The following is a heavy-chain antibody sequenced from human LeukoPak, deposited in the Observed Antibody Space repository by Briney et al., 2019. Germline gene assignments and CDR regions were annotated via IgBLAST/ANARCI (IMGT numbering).Heavy chain of an antibody. CDR2: IYSGGST. CDR3: ARGQWSSYYCDY. CDR1: GFTVSSNY. D-gene: IGHD2-15*01. J-gene: IGHJ4*02. V-gene: IGHV3-66*01. Sequence: TGGSLRLSCAASGFTVSSNYMSWVRQAPGKGLEWVSVIYSGGSTYYADSVKGRFTISRDNSKNTLYLQMNSLRAEDTAVYYCARGQWSSYYCDYWGQGTLVTVSS.